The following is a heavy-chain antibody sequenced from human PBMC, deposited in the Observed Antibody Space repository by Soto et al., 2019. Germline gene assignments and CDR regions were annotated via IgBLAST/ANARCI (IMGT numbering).Heavy chain of an antibody. Sequence: GGSLRLSCAASGFTFSSYSMNWVRQAPGKGLQWVSSISSGSSFIYYADSVKGRFTISRDNARDSLYLQMNSLRAEDTAVYYCARGHYDILTAYYNVDYWGQGTLVTVSS. CDR1: GFTFSSYS. D-gene: IGHD3-9*01. CDR2: ISSGSSFI. CDR3: ARGHYDILTAYYNVDY. V-gene: IGHV3-21*01. J-gene: IGHJ4*02.